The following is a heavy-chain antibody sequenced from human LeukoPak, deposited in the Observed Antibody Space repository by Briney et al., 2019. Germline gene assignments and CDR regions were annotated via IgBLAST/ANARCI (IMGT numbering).Heavy chain of an antibody. CDR2: ISSTSDYI. V-gene: IGHV3-21*01. J-gene: IGHJ4*02. Sequence: GGSLRLSCAASGFTFSDYSMNWVRQAPGKGLEWVSSISSTSDYIYYADSLKGRFTISRDNARNSLYLQMSNLRAEDTAVYYCARDVAGRELLDYWGQGTLVTVSS. CDR1: GFTFSDYS. D-gene: IGHD1-7*01. CDR3: ARDVAGRELLDY.